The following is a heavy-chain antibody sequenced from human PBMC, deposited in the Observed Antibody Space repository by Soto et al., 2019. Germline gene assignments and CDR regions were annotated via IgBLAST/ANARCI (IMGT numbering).Heavy chain of an antibody. CDR1: GFTFSSYA. D-gene: IGHD3-22*01. Sequence: GGSLRLSCAASGFTFSSYAMSWVRQAPGKGLEWVSAISGSGGSTYYADSVKGRFTISRDTSKNTLYLQMNSLRAEDTAVYYCAKEYYYDSSGYYPFDYWGQGTLVTVSS. J-gene: IGHJ4*02. V-gene: IGHV3-23*01. CDR3: AKEYYYDSSGYYPFDY. CDR2: ISGSGGST.